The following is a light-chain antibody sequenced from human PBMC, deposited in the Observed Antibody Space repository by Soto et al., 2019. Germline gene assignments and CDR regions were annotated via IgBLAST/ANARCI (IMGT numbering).Light chain of an antibody. J-gene: IGLJ1*01. CDR2: VNT. V-gene: IGLV1-40*01. CDR1: SSNIGAGYD. Sequence: QSVLTQPPSVSGAPGQRVTISCTGSSSNIGAGYDVHWYQQLPGTAPKLLIYVNTNRPSGVPDRFSASKSGTSASLAITGLQAEDEADYYCQSYDSSLRGYVFGTGTKLTVL. CDR3: QSYDSSLRGYV.